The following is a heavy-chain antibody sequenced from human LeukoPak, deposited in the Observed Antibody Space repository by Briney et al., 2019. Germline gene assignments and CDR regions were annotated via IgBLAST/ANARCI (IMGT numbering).Heavy chain of an antibody. CDR1: ACTFTAYH. V-gene: IGHV1-2*02. J-gene: IGHJ5*02. CDR2: INPDTGGT. CDR3: ARDGAVAGSYNWFDL. D-gene: IGHD6-19*01. Sequence: ASVKVSFKASACTFTAYHMHWVRQAPGQGREWMGWINPDTGGTRCPQKFQGRVTMTRDASISTAYIEVSSLRSDDTAVYYCARDGAVAGSYNWFDLWGQGTLVTVSS.